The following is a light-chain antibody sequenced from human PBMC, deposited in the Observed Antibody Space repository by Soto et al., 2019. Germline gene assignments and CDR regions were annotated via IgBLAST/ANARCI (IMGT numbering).Light chain of an antibody. V-gene: IGKV3-11*01. J-gene: IGKJ2*01. CDR2: DAS. CDR1: QSVSSY. CDR3: QQRSNWPPMYT. Sequence: EIVLTQSPATLSLSPGERATLSCRASQSVSSYLAWYQQKPGQAPRLLIYDASNRATGIPARFSCSGSGTDFTLNISSLEPEDFAVYYCQQRSNWPPMYTFGQGTKLEIK.